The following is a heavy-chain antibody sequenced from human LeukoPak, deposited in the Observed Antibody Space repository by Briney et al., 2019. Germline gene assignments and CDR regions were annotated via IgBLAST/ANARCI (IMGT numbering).Heavy chain of an antibody. Sequence: ASVKVSCKASGYTFTGYYIHWVRQAPGQGLEWMGWIKPNSGGTNHAQKFQGRVTMTRDTSISTAYMELSRLRSDDTAVYYCARGSIVGATFDYFDYWGQGTLVTVSS. CDR1: GYTFTGYY. CDR2: IKPNSGGT. V-gene: IGHV1-2*02. CDR3: ARGSIVGATFDYFDY. D-gene: IGHD1-26*01. J-gene: IGHJ4*02.